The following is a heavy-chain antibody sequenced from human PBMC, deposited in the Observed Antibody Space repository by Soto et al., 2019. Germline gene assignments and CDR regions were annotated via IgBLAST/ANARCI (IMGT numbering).Heavy chain of an antibody. V-gene: IGHV1-8*01. CDR1: GNTFTNLD. D-gene: IGHD5-18*01. Sequence: QVQLVQSGAEVKKPGASVKVSCKASGNTFTNLDLNWVRQAPGQGLEWMGWMHANSGLTGYAQTFQGRVSMTRDIPQRTAYMALSSLRSEDTAVYYCARHIYGQGFISWGQGTLVVVSS. CDR3: ARHIYGQGFIS. CDR2: MHANSGLT. J-gene: IGHJ5*02.